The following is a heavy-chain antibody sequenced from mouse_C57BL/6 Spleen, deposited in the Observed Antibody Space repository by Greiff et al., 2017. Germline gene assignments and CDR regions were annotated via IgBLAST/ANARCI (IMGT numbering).Heavy chain of an antibody. CDR3: ARVIYDGAY. J-gene: IGHJ3*01. CDR1: GYSITSGYY. V-gene: IGHV3-6*01. CDR2: ISYDGSN. Sequence: ESGPGLVKPSQSLSLTCSVTGYSITSGYYWNWIRQFPGNKLEWMGYISYDGSNNYNPSLKNRISITRDTSKNQFFLKLNSVTTEDTATXYCARVIYDGAYWGQGTLVTVSA. D-gene: IGHD2-3*01.